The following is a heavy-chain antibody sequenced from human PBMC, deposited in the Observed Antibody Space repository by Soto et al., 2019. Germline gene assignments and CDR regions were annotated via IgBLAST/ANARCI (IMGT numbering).Heavy chain of an antibody. CDR1: GGSISSDY. D-gene: IGHD2-2*01. Sequence: SETLSVTCTVSGGSISSDYWSWIRQPPGKGLEWIGYIYYSGSTNYNPSLKSRVTISVDTSKNQFSLKLSSVTAADTAVYYCAREDPPSLNWGQGTLVTVSS. V-gene: IGHV4-59*01. CDR3: AREDPPSLN. J-gene: IGHJ4*02. CDR2: IYYSGST.